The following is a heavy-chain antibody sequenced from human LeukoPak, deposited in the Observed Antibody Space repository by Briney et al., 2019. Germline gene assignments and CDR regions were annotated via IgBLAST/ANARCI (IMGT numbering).Heavy chain of an antibody. CDR1: GFTFSSYA. CDR3: ARGRGYYDILWGASYFDY. V-gene: IGHV3-30-3*01. J-gene: IGHJ4*02. Sequence: GRSLRLSCAASGFTFSSYAMHWVRQAPGKGLEWVAVISYDGSNKYYADSVKGRFTISRDNSKNTLYLQMNSLRAEDTAVYYCARGRGYYDILWGASYFDYWGQGTLVTVSS. D-gene: IGHD3-9*01. CDR2: ISYDGSNK.